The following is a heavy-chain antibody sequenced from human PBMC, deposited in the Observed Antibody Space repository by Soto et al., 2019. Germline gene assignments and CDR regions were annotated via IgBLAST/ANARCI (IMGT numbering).Heavy chain of an antibody. Sequence: GGSLRLSCAASGFTVSSKYMSWVRQAPGKGLEWVSLIQSGGPTYYADSVKGRFTISRDNSENTLHLQMDSLRAEDTAVYYCAKGSRQLAPYHYGMDVWGQGPTVTVSS. J-gene: IGHJ6*02. CDR3: AKGSRQLAPYHYGMDV. CDR1: GFTVSSKY. CDR2: IQSGGPT. D-gene: IGHD6-13*01. V-gene: IGHV3-66*01.